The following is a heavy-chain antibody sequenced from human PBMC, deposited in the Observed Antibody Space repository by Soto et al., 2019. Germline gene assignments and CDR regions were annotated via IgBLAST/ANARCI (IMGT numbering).Heavy chain of an antibody. D-gene: IGHD3-10*01. CDR2: IIPILGIA. CDR1: GGTFSSYT. CDR3: AREEYYYGAGAVFDC. V-gene: IGHV1-69*08. J-gene: IGHJ4*02. Sequence: QVQLVQSGAEVKKPGSSVKVSCKASGGTFSSYTISWVRQAPGQGLEWMGRIIPILGIANYAQKFQGRVTITADKSTSTAYRQPSRLRSEDTALYYCAREEYYYGAGAVFDCWGQGPRVTVSS.